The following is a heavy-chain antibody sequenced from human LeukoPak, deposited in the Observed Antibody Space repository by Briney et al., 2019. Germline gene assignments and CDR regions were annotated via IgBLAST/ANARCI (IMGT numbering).Heavy chain of an antibody. J-gene: IGHJ4*02. V-gene: IGHV3-30*18. CDR2: ISYDGSNK. CDR3: AKDLYGSVSYGIDY. Sequence: GGSLRLSCAASGFTFSSYGMHWACQAPGKGLEWVAVISYDGSNKYYADSVKGRFTISRDNSKNTLYLQMNSLRAEDTAVYYCAKDLYGSVSYGIDYWGQGTLVTVSS. CDR1: GFTFSSYG. D-gene: IGHD3-10*01.